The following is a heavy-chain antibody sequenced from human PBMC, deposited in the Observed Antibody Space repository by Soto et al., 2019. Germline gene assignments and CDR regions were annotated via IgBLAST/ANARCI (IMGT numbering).Heavy chain of an antibody. D-gene: IGHD1-1*01. Sequence: GGSLTLSCAASGFSFSSYTMKWDRQVAGEGLEWVSSISSSSSYIYYADSVKGRFTISRDNDKNSLYLQMNSLREEATAVYYCARDVRYNWNNDLYLDYWGQGTLVTVSS. CDR3: ARDVRYNWNNDLYLDY. CDR2: ISSSSSYI. V-gene: IGHV3-21*01. J-gene: IGHJ4*02. CDR1: GFSFSSYT.